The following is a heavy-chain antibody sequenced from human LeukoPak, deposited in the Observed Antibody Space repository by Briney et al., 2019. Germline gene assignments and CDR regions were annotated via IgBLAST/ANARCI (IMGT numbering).Heavy chain of an antibody. CDR1: GFTFSSYA. V-gene: IGHV3-23*01. D-gene: IGHD2-15*01. J-gene: IGHJ4*02. CDR3: AKDVVVVAAFPDY. CDR2: ISGSGGST. Sequence: GASLRLSCAAPGFTFSSYAMSWVRQAPGKGLERVSAISGSGGSTYYADSVKGRFTISRDNSKNTLYLQMNSLRAEDTAVYYCAKDVVVVAAFPDYWGQGTLVTVSS.